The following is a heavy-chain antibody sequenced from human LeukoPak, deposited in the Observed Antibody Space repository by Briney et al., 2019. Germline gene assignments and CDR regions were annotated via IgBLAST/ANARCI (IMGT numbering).Heavy chain of an antibody. J-gene: IGHJ4*02. CDR1: GYTFTSYA. CDR3: ARSQDYGDYGIDY. D-gene: IGHD4-17*01. CDR2: INAGNGNT. V-gene: IGHV1-3*01. Sequence: ASVKVSCKASGYTFTSYAMHWERQAPGQRLEWMGWINAGNGNTKYSQKFQGRVTITRDTSASTAYMELSSLRSEDTAVYYCARSQDYGDYGIDYWGQGTLVTVSS.